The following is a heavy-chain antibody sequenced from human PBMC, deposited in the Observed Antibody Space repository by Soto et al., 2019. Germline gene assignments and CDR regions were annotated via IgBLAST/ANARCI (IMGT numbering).Heavy chain of an antibody. CDR2: IKQDGSEK. Sequence: HPGGSLRLSCAASGFTFTTYWMSWVRQAPGKGLEWVANIKQDGSEKYYVDSVKGRFTISRDNTKKSLYLQMNSLRAEDTAVYYCASRYLEYCSSASCSAPYDYWGQGTLVTVSS. CDR1: GFTFTTYW. D-gene: IGHD2-2*01. J-gene: IGHJ4*02. V-gene: IGHV3-7*05. CDR3: ASRYLEYCSSASCSAPYDY.